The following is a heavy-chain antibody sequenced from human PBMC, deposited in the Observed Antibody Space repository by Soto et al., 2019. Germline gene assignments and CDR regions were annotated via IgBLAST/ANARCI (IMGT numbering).Heavy chain of an antibody. Sequence: GGSLILSCAASGFTFSGYWMTWVRQAPGKGLEWVANIKQDGSEKYYVDSVKGRFTISRDNAKNSLYLQMNSLRAEDTAVYYCARLAQIVVVLGATYIDYWGQGTLVTVSS. D-gene: IGHD2-15*01. J-gene: IGHJ4*02. CDR3: ARLAQIVVVLGATYIDY. CDR1: GFTFSGYW. CDR2: IKQDGSEK. V-gene: IGHV3-7*01.